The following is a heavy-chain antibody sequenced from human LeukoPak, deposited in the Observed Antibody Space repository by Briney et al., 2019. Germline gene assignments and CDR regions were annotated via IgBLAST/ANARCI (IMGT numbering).Heavy chain of an antibody. V-gene: IGHV1-18*01. CDR2: ISAYNGDT. CDR1: GYTFTSYG. D-gene: IGHD3-22*01. Sequence: ASVKVSCKASGYTFTSYGISWVRQAPGQGLEWMGWISAYNGDTNYAQKLQGRVTMTTDTSTSTAYMELRSLRSDDTAVYYCARGGHAPHRINLIVVASSTYAFDIWGQATMVTVSS. CDR3: ARGGHAPHRINLIVVASSTYAFDI. J-gene: IGHJ3*02.